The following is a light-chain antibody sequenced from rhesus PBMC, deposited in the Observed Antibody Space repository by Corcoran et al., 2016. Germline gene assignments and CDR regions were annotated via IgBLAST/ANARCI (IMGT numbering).Light chain of an antibody. CDR1: SGDIGAFNS. CDR2: DVS. CDR3: CSYTTSSTFV. J-gene: IGLJ6*01. V-gene: IGLV2S7*01. Sequence: QSAPTQPPSVSGSPGQSVTISCTGTSGDIGAFNSVSWYQQHPGKAPKVMIYDVSNRPSGVSDRFSGSKSANTASLTISGLQAEDEADYYCCSYTTSSTFVFGGGTKLTVL.